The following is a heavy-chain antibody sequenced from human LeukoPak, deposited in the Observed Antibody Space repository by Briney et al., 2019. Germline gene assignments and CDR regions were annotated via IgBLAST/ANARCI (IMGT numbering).Heavy chain of an antibody. CDR1: GGKFSSYA. Sequence: RASVKVSCKASGGKFSSYAISWVRQAPGQELEWMGWISAYNGNTNYAQKLQGRVTMTTDTSTSTAYMELRSLRSDHTAVYYCARNSPVWFGDQFDPWGQGTLVTVSS. CDR2: ISAYNGNT. J-gene: IGHJ5*02. D-gene: IGHD3-10*01. CDR3: ARNSPVWFGDQFDP. V-gene: IGHV1-18*01.